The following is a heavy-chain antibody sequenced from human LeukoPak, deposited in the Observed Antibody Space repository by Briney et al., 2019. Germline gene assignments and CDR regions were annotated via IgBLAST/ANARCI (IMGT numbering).Heavy chain of an antibody. V-gene: IGHV3-21*01. CDR3: AREYYYDSSGYYIIGAFDI. CDR2: ISSSSSYI. D-gene: IGHD3-22*01. Sequence: PGGSLRLSCAASGFTFSSYSMNWVRQAPGKGLEWVSSISSSSSYIYYADSVKGRFTISRDNAKNSLYPQMNSLRAEDTAVYYCAREYYYDSSGYYIIGAFDIWGQGTMVTVSS. CDR1: GFTFSSYS. J-gene: IGHJ3*02.